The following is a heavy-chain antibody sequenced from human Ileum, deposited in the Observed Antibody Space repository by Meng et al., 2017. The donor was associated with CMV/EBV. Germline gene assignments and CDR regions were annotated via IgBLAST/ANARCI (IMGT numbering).Heavy chain of an antibody. CDR1: ESTFGGNY. CDR3: ARDSTNTWWVGSDY. J-gene: IGHJ4*02. V-gene: IGHV1-2*02. D-gene: IGHD2-8*02. Sequence: VQLGQSGSEVKKPGAALKVSCKACESTFGGNYLHLVRLAPGQGLECMGEINPSSGDTRYAQKFQGRVTLARDTSVTTAYMDLNSLTFDDTAVYYCARDSTNTWWVGSDYWGQGTLVTVSS. CDR2: INPSSGDT.